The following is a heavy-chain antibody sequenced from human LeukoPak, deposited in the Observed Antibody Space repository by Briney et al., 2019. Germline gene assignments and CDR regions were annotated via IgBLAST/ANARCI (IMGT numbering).Heavy chain of an antibody. CDR3: AMEVDTAMVSLSSDY. D-gene: IGHD5-18*01. V-gene: IGHV3-23*01. J-gene: IGHJ4*02. Sequence: NPGGSLRLSCAASGFTFSSYAMSWVRQAPGKGLEWVSAISGSGGSTYYADSVKGRFTTSRDNSKNTLYLQMNSLRAEDTAVYYCAMEVDTAMVSLSSDYWGQGTLVTVSS. CDR1: GFTFSSYA. CDR2: ISGSGGST.